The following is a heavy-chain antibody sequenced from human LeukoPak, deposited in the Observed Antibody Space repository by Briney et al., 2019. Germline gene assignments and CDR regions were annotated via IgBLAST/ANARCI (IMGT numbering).Heavy chain of an antibody. V-gene: IGHV1-18*01. CDR2: ISAYNGNT. J-gene: IGHJ4*02. CDR3: ARDLTSRAVAGISGVSDY. D-gene: IGHD6-19*01. Sequence: ASVKVSCKASGYTFTSYGISWVRQAPGQGLEWMGWISAYNGNTNYAQKLQGRVTMTTDTSTSTAYMELRSLRPDDTAVYYCARDLTSRAVAGISGVSDYWGQGTLVTVSS. CDR1: GYTFTSYG.